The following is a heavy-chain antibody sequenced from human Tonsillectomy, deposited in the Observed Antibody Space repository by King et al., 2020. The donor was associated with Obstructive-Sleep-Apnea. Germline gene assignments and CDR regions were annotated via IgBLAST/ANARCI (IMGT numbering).Heavy chain of an antibody. V-gene: IGHV3-30*18. CDR1: GFTFSSYG. CDR2: MSHGGSNK. Sequence: VQLVESGGGVVQPGRSLRLSCAASGFTFSSYGMHWVRQAPGKGLEWVAVMSHGGSNKSYGHSVKGRLTTSRDNSKNTLYLQMNRLRTEDTAVYYGAKSGAVTTGYYYGMDVWGQGTTVTVSS. J-gene: IGHJ6*02. CDR3: AKSGAVTTGYYYGMDV. D-gene: IGHD3-3*01.